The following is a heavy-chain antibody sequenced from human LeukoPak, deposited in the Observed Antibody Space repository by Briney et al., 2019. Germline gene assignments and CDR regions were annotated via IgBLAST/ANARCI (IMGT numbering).Heavy chain of an antibody. Sequence: GGSLRLSCAASGLTVSSNYMSWVRQAPGKGLEWVSVLYSDGSTYYADSVKGRFTISRDNSENKLYLQMNSLRAEDTAVYYCARSREHKYEVDYWGQGTLVTVSS. CDR1: GLTVSSNY. V-gene: IGHV3-53*01. J-gene: IGHJ4*02. CDR3: ARSREHKYEVDY. D-gene: IGHD1/OR15-1a*01. CDR2: LYSDGST.